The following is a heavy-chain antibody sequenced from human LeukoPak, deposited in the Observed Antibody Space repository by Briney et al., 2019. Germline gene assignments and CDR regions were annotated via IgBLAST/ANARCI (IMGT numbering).Heavy chain of an antibody. V-gene: IGHV4-34*01. Sequence: SETLSLTCAVYGGSFRGYYWSCIRQPSGKGLERIGEINHSGSTNYNPSLKSRVTISVDTSKNQFSLKLSSVTAADTAVYYCARWRWLQSVFHYWGQGTLVTVSS. J-gene: IGHJ4*02. CDR1: GGSFRGYY. CDR2: INHSGST. D-gene: IGHD5-24*01. CDR3: ARWRWLQSVFHY.